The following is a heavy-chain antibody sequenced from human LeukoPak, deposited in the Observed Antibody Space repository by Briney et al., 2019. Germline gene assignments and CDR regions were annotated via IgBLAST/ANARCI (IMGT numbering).Heavy chain of an antibody. J-gene: IGHJ4*02. CDR1: GFTFSSYS. Sequence: GGSLRLSCAASGFTFSSYSMNWVRQAPGKGLEWVSAISGSGGSTYYADSVKGRFTISRDNSKNTLYLQMNSLRAEDTAVYYCAKDRGDFWSGYYAPFDYWGQGTLVTVSS. D-gene: IGHD3-3*01. CDR3: AKDRGDFWSGYYAPFDY. CDR2: ISGSGGST. V-gene: IGHV3-23*01.